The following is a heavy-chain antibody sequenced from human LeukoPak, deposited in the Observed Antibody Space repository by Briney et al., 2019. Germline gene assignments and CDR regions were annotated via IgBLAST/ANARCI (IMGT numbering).Heavy chain of an antibody. CDR2: FNHSGTH. D-gene: IGHD5-12*01. V-gene: IGHV4-34*01. J-gene: IGHJ3*02. Sequence: SETLSLTCAVYGGSFSGYFWSWIRQPPGKGLKGFGGFNHSGTHKSHPSLKSRVTISVDTSKNQFSVKLSSVTGADTAVYYCAREIVATIMPEAFDIWGQGTMVTVSS. CDR3: AREIVATIMPEAFDI. CDR1: GGSFSGYF.